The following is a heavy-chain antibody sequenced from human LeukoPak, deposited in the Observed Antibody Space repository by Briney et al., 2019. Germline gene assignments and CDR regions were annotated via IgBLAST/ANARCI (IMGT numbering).Heavy chain of an antibody. Sequence: PGGSLRLSCAASGFTFSTCAMSWVRQAPGKGLEWVSGISGSGDIIYYSDSVKGRFTISRDNSKNTLFLQMNSLRAEDSAVYYCAKGGQDTVAVWTVPYYYYYMDVWGKGTTVTVSS. CDR3: AKGGQDTVAVWTVPYYYYYMDV. V-gene: IGHV3-23*01. J-gene: IGHJ6*03. D-gene: IGHD3/OR15-3a*01. CDR1: GFTFSTCA. CDR2: ISGSGDII.